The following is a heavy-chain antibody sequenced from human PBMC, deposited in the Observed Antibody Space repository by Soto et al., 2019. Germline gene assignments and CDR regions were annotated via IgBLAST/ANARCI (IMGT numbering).Heavy chain of an antibody. CDR2: ITWNSGSI. J-gene: IGHJ4*02. V-gene: IGHV3-9*01. CDR3: AKAYSSGYYAY. D-gene: IGHD6-19*01. Sequence: EVQLVESGGGLVQPGRSLRLSCAASGFSFDDYAMHWVRQAPGKGLEWVSGITWNSGSIGYADSVKGRFTISRDNAKNSLYLQMHSLRAEDTALYYCAKAYSSGYYAYWGQGTLVTVSS. CDR1: GFSFDDYA.